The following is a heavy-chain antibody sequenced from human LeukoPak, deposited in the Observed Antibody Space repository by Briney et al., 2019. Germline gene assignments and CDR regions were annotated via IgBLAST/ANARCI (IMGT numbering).Heavy chain of an antibody. D-gene: IGHD5-18*01. J-gene: IGHJ4*02. CDR2: IDREDGQT. V-gene: IGHV1-24*01. Sequence: ASVKVSCKVSGYTLREISIYWVRQAPAKGLEWMGGIDREDGQTNYAQKFQGRVTMTEDTSTDTAYMEVSRLTCEDTAFYYCATVGYSYGAFDYWGQGTLVTVSS. CDR1: GYTLREIS. CDR3: ATVGYSYGAFDY.